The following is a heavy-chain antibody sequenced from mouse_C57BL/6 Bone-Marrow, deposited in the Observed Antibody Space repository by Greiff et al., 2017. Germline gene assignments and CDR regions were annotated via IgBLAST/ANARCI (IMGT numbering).Heavy chain of an antibody. J-gene: IGHJ3*01. V-gene: IGHV7-3*01. Sequence: EVQVVESGGGLVQPGGSLSLSCAASGFTFTDYYMSWVRQPPGKALEWLGFIRNKANGYTTEYSASVKGRFTISRDNSQSILYLQMNALRAEDSATYYCARLTAVKACAYWGQGTLVTVSA. CDR1: GFTFTDYY. D-gene: IGHD3-2*01. CDR3: ARLTAVKACAY. CDR2: IRNKANGYTT.